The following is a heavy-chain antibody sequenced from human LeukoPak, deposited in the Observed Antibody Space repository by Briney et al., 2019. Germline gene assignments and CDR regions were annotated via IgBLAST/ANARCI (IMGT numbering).Heavy chain of an antibody. CDR3: AKDRTTSGSYFDY. V-gene: IGHV3-30*02. D-gene: IGHD1-26*01. J-gene: IGHJ4*02. Sequence: SGGSLRLSCVASGFTFSSYGMNWVRQAPGKGLEWVSFIRFDGSIDYYADFVEGRFTISRDNSKNTLYLQLSGLTAEDTAFYYCAKDRTTSGSYFDYWGQGTLVTVSS. CDR1: GFTFSSYG. CDR2: IRFDGSID.